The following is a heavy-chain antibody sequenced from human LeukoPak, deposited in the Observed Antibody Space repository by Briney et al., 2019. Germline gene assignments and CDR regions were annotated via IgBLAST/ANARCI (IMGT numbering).Heavy chain of an antibody. CDR2: LTRTGGST. J-gene: IGHJ4*02. CDR3: ARDYYDSSGYYPWGY. CDR1: ELTFSSYA. V-gene: IGHV3-23*01. D-gene: IGHD3-22*01. Sequence: GGSLRLSCATSELTFSSYAMSWVRQAPGKGLEWVSALTRTGGSTYYADSVKGRFTISRDNAKNTLYLQMNSLRAEDTAVYYCARDYYDSSGYYPWGYWGQGTLVTVSS.